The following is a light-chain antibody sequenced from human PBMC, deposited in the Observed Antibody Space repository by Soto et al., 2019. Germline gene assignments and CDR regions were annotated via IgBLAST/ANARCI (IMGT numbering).Light chain of an antibody. CDR2: GAS. Sequence: EIVMTQSPATLSVSPGERATLSCRVSQSVSSNLAWYQQKPCQAPRLLIYGASTRATGIPARLGASGSGTEFALTISSLLFVDFAIYYFEQYYRWPLSFGGRTEVQIK. V-gene: IGKV3-15*01. CDR1: QSVSSN. J-gene: IGKJ4*01. CDR3: EQYYRWPLS.